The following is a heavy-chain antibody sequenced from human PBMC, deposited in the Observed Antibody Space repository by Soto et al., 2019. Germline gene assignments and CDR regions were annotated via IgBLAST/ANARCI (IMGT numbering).Heavy chain of an antibody. CDR2: ISGYSGNT. V-gene: IGHV1-18*01. CDR1: GYTFTSYG. Sequence: ASVKVSCKASGYTFTSYGVTWVRQAPGQGLEWMGWISGYSGNTDYPQRLQGRVTMTTDTSTSTAYMELRNLRSDDTAVYYCARGNTTWNPDFFDPWGQGTLVTVSS. J-gene: IGHJ5*02. D-gene: IGHD1-1*01. CDR3: ARGNTTWNPDFFDP.